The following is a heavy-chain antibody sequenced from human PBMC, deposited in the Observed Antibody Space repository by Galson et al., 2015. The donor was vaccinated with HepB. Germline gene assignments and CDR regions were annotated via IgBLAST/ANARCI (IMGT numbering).Heavy chain of an antibody. CDR2: IYPDDSDT. D-gene: IGHD6-13*01. CDR1: GYSFTNYW. CDR3: ARRGAQQRGSDY. Sequence: QSGAEVKKPGESLKISCKGSGYSFTNYWIGWVRQMPGKGLELMGIIYPDDSDTTYSPSFQGQVTISADKSITTAYLQGSSLKASDTAIYYCARRGAQQRGSDYSGPGTLVTVSS. V-gene: IGHV5-51*03. J-gene: IGHJ4*02.